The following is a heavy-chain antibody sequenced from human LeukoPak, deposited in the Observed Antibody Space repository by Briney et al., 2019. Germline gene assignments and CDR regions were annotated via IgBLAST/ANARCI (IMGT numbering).Heavy chain of an antibody. CDR1: GGSISSSSYY. J-gene: IGHJ3*02. CDR3: ARRDPVGADAFDI. D-gene: IGHD1-26*01. V-gene: IGHV4-39*07. CDR2: IYYSGST. Sequence: SETLSLTCTVSGGSISSSSYYWGWIRQPPGKGLEWIGSIYYSGSTYYNPSLKSRVTISVDTSKNQFSLKLSSVTAADTAVYYCARRDPVGADAFDIWGQGTMVTVSS.